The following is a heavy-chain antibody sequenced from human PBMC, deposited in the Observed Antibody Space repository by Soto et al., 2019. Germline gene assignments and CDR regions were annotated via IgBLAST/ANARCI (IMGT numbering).Heavy chain of an antibody. V-gene: IGHV4-39*01. CDR2: IFYSGGT. J-gene: IGHJ5*02. D-gene: IGHD3-22*01. CDR1: GGSISGSSDY. CDR3: ATDSSYYYDSSAYYSNWFDP. Sequence: SETLSLTCTVSGGSISGSSDYWVWIRHPPGKGLEWIGSIFYSGGTYYNPSLKSRVTLSVDKSKNKFSLKLTSVTAADTSVYYCATDSSYYYDSSAYYSNWFDPWGQGMLVTVSS.